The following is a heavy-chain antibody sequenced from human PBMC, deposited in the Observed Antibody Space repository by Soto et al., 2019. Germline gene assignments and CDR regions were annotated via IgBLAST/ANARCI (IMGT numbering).Heavy chain of an antibody. D-gene: IGHD3-22*01. CDR3: ARDWKFYDSSGYHNWFDP. V-gene: IGHV4-31*03. J-gene: IGHJ5*02. CDR2: IYYSGST. Sequence: SETLSLTCTVSGGSISSGGYYWSWIHQHPGKGLEWIGYIYYSGSTYYNPSLKSRVTISVDTSKNQFSLKLSSVTAADTAVYYCARDWKFYDSSGYHNWFDPWGQGTLVTVSS. CDR1: GGSISSGGYY.